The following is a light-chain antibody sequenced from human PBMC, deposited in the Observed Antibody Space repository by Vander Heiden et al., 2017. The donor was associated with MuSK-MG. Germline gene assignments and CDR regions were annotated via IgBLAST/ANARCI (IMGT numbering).Light chain of an antibody. V-gene: IGLV3-1*01. CDR2: KDN. Sequence: SYELTQPPSVSVSPGQTASITCPGDKLGDKYACWYQHKPGQSPLLVIYKDNRRPSGIPERFSGTNSGNTATLTIRGTQAMDEADYYSQAWDSSTVVFGGGTKLTVL. CDR1: KLGDKY. CDR3: QAWDSSTVV. J-gene: IGLJ2*01.